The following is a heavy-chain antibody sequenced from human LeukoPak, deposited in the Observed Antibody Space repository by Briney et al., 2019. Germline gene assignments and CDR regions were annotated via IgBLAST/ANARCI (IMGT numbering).Heavy chain of an antibody. V-gene: IGHV3-21*01. D-gene: IGHD3-9*01. CDR2: ISSSSSYI. J-gene: IGHJ4*02. CDR3: ARTYDILTGYYNGFGY. Sequence: GGSLRLSCAASGFTFSTYAMSWVRQAPGKGLEWVSSISSSSSYIYYADSVKGRFTISRDNAKNSLYLQMNSLRAEDTAVYYCARTYDILTGYYNGFGYWGQGTLVTVSS. CDR1: GFTFSTYA.